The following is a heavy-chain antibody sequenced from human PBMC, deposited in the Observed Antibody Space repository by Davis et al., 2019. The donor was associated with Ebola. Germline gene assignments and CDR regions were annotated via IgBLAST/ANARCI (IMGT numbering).Heavy chain of an antibody. J-gene: IGHJ5*02. CDR3: TRGWLRGWFDP. V-gene: IGHV6-1*01. CDR2: TYYSSKWYK. Sequence: LRLTCDISGDTVPSNSGAWNWIRQSPSRGLEWPGRTYYSSKWYKDYAVSVKSRITINPDTSKNQFSLQLNSVTPDDTAVYYCTRGWLRGWFDPWGQGTQVIVSS. CDR1: GDTVPSNSGA. D-gene: IGHD5-12*01.